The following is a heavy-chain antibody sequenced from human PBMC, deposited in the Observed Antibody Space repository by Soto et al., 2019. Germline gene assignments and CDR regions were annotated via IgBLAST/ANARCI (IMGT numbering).Heavy chain of an antibody. J-gene: IGHJ6*02. CDR1: GFTFGDYA. D-gene: IGHD2-15*01. CDR3: TRDFSAIVVVVAAMYGMDV. Sequence: PGGSLRLSCTASGFTFGDYAMSWFRQAPGKGLEWVGFIRSKAYGGTTEYAASVKGRFTISRDDSKSIAYLQMNSLKTEDTAVYYCTRDFSAIVVVVAAMYGMDVWGQGTTVTVSS. CDR2: IRSKAYGGTT. V-gene: IGHV3-49*03.